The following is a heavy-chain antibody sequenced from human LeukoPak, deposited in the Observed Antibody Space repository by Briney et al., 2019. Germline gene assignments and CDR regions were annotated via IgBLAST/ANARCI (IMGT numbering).Heavy chain of an antibody. CDR3: ASSSNYYGSGSYYNEFSYYYMDV. CDR2: ISSSGTTM. V-gene: IGHV3-48*03. CDR1: GFTFSNYE. D-gene: IGHD3-10*01. Sequence: GGSLRLSCAASGFTFSNYEMDWVRQAPGKGLEWVSYISSSGTTMYADSVKGRFTISRDNAKNSLYLQMNSLRAEDTALYYCASSSNYYGSGSYYNEFSYYYMDVWGKGTTVTVSS. J-gene: IGHJ6*03.